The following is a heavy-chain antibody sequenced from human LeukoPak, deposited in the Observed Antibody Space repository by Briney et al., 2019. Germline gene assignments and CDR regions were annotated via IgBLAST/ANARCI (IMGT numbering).Heavy chain of an antibody. J-gene: IGHJ5*02. CDR3: ARVGGGGSYVS. CDR1: GGSISSYY. V-gene: IGHV4-4*07. D-gene: IGHD1-26*01. CDR2: IYNSGST. Sequence: SEALSLTCTVSGGSISSYYWSWIRQPAGKGLEWIGRIYNSGSTNCNPSLKSRVTMSVDMSKNQFSLKLSSVTAADTAVYYCARVGGGGSYVSWGQGTLVTVSS.